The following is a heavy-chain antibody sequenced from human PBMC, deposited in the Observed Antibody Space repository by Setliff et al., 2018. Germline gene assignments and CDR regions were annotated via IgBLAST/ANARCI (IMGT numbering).Heavy chain of an antibody. CDR2: INHTGST. J-gene: IGHJ5*02. Sequence: SETLSLTCAVYGGSFSGYYWSWIRQPPGKGQELIGEINHTGSTNYNPSLKSRVTISVDTSKNQFSLRLSSVTAADTAVYYCARGYCNSAGCFFAGWFDPWGQGTLVTVSS. V-gene: IGHV4-34*01. CDR1: GGSFSGYY. D-gene: IGHD2-2*01. CDR3: ARGYCNSAGCFFAGWFDP.